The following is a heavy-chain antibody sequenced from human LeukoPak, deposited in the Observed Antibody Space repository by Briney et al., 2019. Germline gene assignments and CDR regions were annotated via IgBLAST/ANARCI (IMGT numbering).Heavy chain of an antibody. Sequence: GGSLRLSCAASGFTFSSYSMNWVRQAPGKGLEWVSSISSSSSRYIYYGDSVKGRFTISRDNAKNSLYLQMNSLRAEDPAVYYCARDGICSGRSCYCAYWGQGTLVTVSS. V-gene: IGHV3-21*01. J-gene: IGHJ4*02. CDR2: ISSSSSRYI. CDR3: ARDGICSGRSCYCAY. D-gene: IGHD2-15*01. CDR1: GFTFSSYS.